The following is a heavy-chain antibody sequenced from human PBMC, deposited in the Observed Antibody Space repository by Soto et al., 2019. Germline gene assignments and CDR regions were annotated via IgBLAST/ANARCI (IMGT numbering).Heavy chain of an antibody. D-gene: IGHD6-13*01. CDR1: GGSISSYY. CDR2: IYYSGST. CDR3: ARQTRGYSSSLGAFDI. V-gene: IGHV4-59*08. Sequence: SETLSLTCTVSGGSISSYYWSWIRQPPGKGLEWIGYIYYSGSTNYNPSLKSRVTISVDTSKNQFSLKLSSVTAADTAVYYCARQTRGYSSSLGAFDIWGQGTMVTVSS. J-gene: IGHJ3*02.